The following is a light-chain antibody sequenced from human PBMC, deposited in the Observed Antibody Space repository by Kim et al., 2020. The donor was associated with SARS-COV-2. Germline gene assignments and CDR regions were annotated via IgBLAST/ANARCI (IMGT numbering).Light chain of an antibody. J-gene: IGKJ2*01. CDR1: QSVSSN. Sequence: EIVMTQSPATLSVSPGERATLSCRASQSVSSNLAWYQQKPGQAPRLLIYGASTRATGIPARFSGSGSGTEFTLTISSLQSEDFAVYYCQQYNNWPLLRARTFGQGTKLEI. V-gene: IGKV3-15*01. CDR3: QQYNNWPLLRART. CDR2: GAS.